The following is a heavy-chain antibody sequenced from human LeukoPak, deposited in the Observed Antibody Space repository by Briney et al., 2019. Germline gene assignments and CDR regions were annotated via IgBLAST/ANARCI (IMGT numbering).Heavy chain of an antibody. CDR3: ARGGPTYYDFWSGQNWFDP. V-gene: IGHV1-2*02. D-gene: IGHD3-3*01. J-gene: IGHJ5*02. CDR1: GYTFTGYY. CDR2: INPNSGGT. Sequence: ASVKVSCKTSGYTFTGYYMHWVRQAPGQGLEWMGWINPNSGGTNYAQKFQGRVTMTRATSITTAYMELSRLRSGDTAVYYRARGGPTYYDFWSGQNWFDPWGQGTLVTVSS.